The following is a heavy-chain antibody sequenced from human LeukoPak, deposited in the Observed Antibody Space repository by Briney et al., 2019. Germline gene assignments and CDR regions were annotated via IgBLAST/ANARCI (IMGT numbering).Heavy chain of an antibody. D-gene: IGHD4-11*01. CDR3: ARDSNQRGFDI. J-gene: IGHJ3*02. Sequence: KPSETLSLTCTVSGGSISSSSYYWGWIRQPPGKGLEWIGSIYYSGSTYYNPSLKSRVTISVDTSKNQFSLKLSSVTAADTAVYYCARDSNQRGFDIWGQGTMVTVSS. V-gene: IGHV4-39*02. CDR1: GGSISSSSYY. CDR2: IYYSGST.